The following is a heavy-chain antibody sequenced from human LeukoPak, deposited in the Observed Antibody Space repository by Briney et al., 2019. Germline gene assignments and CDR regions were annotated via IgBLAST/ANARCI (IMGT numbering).Heavy chain of an antibody. J-gene: IGHJ3*02. CDR2: IYYSGST. CDR1: GGAISYYY. V-gene: IGHV4-59*05. CDR3: ARHGVVTDAFDI. D-gene: IGHD2-21*02. Sequence: SETLSLTCTVSGGAISYYYWNWIRQPPGKGLEWIGSIYYSGSTYYNPSLKRRVTISVDTSKNQFSLKLSSVTAADTAVYYCARHGVVTDAFDIWGQGTMVTVSS.